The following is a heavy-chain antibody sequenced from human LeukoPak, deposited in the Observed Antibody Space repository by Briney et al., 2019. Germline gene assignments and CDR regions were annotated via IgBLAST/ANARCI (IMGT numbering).Heavy chain of an antibody. CDR3: AKDMGPDDSSGYPFDY. J-gene: IGHJ4*02. CDR1: GFTFDDYA. D-gene: IGHD3-22*01. CDR2: ISWNSGSI. V-gene: IGHV3-9*01. Sequence: GGSLRLSCAASGFTFDDYAMHWARQAPGKGLEWVSGISWNSGSIGYADSVKGRFTISRDNAKNSLYLQMNSLRAEDTALYYCAKDMGPDDSSGYPFDYWGQGTLVTVSS.